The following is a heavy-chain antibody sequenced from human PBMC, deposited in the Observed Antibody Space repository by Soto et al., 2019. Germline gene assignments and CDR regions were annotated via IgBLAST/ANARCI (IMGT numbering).Heavy chain of an antibody. D-gene: IGHD3-22*01. Sequence: QVRLLQSGAVAMKTGASVELSCEASGYSFTSHVIHWLRQAPGERLEWMGWIKPGTGATKYLQTLQHRVTVSMDTSANIVNLEMRSLRSEARAVYYCARGYYYVRSGYYLEHLGKGTLVTVSS. V-gene: IGHV1-3*01. CDR2: IKPGTGAT. CDR3: ARGYYYVRSGYYLEH. CDR1: GYSFTSHV. J-gene: IGHJ4*02.